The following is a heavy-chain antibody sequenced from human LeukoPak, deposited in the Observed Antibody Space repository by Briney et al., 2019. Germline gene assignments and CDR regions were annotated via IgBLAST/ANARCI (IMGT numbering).Heavy chain of an antibody. J-gene: IGHJ5*02. CDR2: ISSSSSYI. V-gene: IGHV3-21*01. D-gene: IGHD3-3*01. CDR1: GFTFSSYS. Sequence: GGSLRLSCAASGFTFSSYSMNWARQAPGKGLEWVSSISSSSSYIYYADSVKGRFTISRDNAENSLYLQMNSPRAEDTAVYYCARGGDYYDFWSGENWFDPWGQGTLVTVSS. CDR3: ARGGDYYDFWSGENWFDP.